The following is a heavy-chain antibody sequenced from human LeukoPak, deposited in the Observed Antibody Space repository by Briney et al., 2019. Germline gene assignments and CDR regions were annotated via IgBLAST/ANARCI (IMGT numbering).Heavy chain of an antibody. V-gene: IGHV1-18*01. J-gene: IGHJ6*02. D-gene: IGHD2-2*02. CDR2: ISAYNGNT. CDR1: GYTFTSYG. Sequence: GASVKVSCKASGYTFTSYGISWVRQAPGQGLEWMGWISAYNGNTNYAQKLQGGVTMTTDTSTSTAYMELRSLRSDDTAVYYCARGIYCSSTSCYTHSYYYYGMDVWGQGTTVTVSS. CDR3: ARGIYCSSTSCYTHSYYYYGMDV.